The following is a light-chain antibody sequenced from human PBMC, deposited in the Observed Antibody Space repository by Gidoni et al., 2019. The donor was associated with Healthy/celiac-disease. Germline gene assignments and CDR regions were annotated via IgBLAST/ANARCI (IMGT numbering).Light chain of an antibody. V-gene: IGLV3-21*03. CDR1: NIGSKS. Sequence: SYVLTQPPPVPVAPGKTARITCGGNNIGSKSVHWYQQKPGQAPVLVVYDDSARPSGIPERFSGSNAGNTATLTISRVEAGDESDYYCQVWDSSSDQGVFGTGTKVTVL. J-gene: IGLJ1*01. CDR2: DDS. CDR3: QVWDSSSDQGV.